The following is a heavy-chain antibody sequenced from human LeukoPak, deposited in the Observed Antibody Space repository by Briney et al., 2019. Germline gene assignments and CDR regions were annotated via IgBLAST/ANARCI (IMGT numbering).Heavy chain of an antibody. J-gene: IGHJ4*02. Sequence: PGGSLRLSCAASGFTFSSYWMSWVRQAPGKGLEWVANIKRDGSEKYYVDSVKGRFTISRDNAKNSLYLQVNSLRAEDTAVYYCAREDYYDSSGPFYWGQGTLVTVSS. V-gene: IGHV3-7*01. CDR3: AREDYYDSSGPFY. D-gene: IGHD3-22*01. CDR1: GFTFSSYW. CDR2: IKRDGSEK.